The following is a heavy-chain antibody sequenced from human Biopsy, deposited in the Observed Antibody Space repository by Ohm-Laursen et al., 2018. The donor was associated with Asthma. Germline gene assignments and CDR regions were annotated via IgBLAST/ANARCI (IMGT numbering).Heavy chain of an antibody. CDR3: AKAADYYDSTDYLDF. D-gene: IGHD3-22*01. V-gene: IGHV3-9*01. CDR2: ISWNSGNI. CDR1: GFSFVDCA. Sequence: SLRLSCAASGFSFVDCAMHWVRQAPGKGLEWVSSISWNSGNIDYAVSVKGRFTISRDNAKNSLYLQMQSLRPEDTAFYYCAKAADYYDSTDYLDFWGRGTLVTVSS. J-gene: IGHJ4*01.